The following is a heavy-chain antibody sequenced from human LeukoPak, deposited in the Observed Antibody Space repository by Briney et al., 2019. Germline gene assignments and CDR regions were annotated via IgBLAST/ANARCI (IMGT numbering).Heavy chain of an antibody. Sequence: GGSLRLSCATSGFIFSSDSMIWVRQTPGKGLEWVSSISSTGAYIYYADSLKGRFTISRDNAKNSLYLQMNSLRADDTAVYYCARGLAAAGTRGPYWGQGTLVTVSS. V-gene: IGHV3-21*01. CDR2: ISSTGAYI. J-gene: IGHJ4*02. D-gene: IGHD6-13*01. CDR1: GFIFSSDS. CDR3: ARGLAAAGTRGPY.